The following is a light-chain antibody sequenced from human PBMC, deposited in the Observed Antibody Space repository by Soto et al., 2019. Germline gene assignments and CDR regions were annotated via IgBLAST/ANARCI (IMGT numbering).Light chain of an antibody. V-gene: IGLV1-44*01. CDR1: SSNIGSNL. Sequence: QSVLTQPPSASGTPGQRVTISCSGSSSNIGSNLVNWYQQLPGTAPKIVIYNNNQWPSGVPDRFSGSKSGTSASLAISGLQSEDEADYYCNSQSSSGIRVFGTGTKLTVL. J-gene: IGLJ1*01. CDR2: NNN. CDR3: NSQSSSGIRV.